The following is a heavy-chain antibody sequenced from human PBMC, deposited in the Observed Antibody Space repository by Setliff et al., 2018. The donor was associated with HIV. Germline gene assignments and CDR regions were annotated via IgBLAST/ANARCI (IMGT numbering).Heavy chain of an antibody. Sequence: SETLSLTCTVSGGSISTYYWSRIQQPPGKGLEWIGYIYTSGTTNYNPSLKSRVTISVDTSKKQVSLKLSSVTAADTAVYYCARHANYDFWSGYWGYYFDYWGQGTLVTVSS. V-gene: IGHV4-4*09. D-gene: IGHD3-3*01. CDR1: GGSISTYY. CDR3: ARHANYDFWSGYWGYYFDY. J-gene: IGHJ4*02. CDR2: IYTSGTT.